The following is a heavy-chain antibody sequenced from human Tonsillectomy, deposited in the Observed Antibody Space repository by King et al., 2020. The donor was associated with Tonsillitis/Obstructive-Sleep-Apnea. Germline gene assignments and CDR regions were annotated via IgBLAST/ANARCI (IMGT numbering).Heavy chain of an antibody. V-gene: IGHV4-59*01. CDR2: IYYSGST. J-gene: IGHJ4*02. D-gene: IGHD5-18*01. CDR1: GGSISSYY. Sequence: VQLQESGPGLVKPSETLSLTCTVSGGSISSYYWSWIRQPPGKGLEWIGYIYYSGSTNYNPSLKSRVTISVDTSKDQFPLKLSSVTAADAAVYYSARAAMAYTFDYWGQGTLVTVSS. CDR3: ARAAMAYTFDY.